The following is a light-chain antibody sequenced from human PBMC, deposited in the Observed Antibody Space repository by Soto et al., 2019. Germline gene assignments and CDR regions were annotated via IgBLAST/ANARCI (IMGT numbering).Light chain of an antibody. J-gene: IGKJ4*01. V-gene: IGKV3-20*01. CDR3: QQYGSYPLT. CDR2: GAS. Sequence: EIVLTQSPGTLSLSPGERATLSCRASQSVSSSYLAWYQQKPGQAPRLLIYGASSRATGIPDRFSGSGSGTDFTLTISRMEPEDFAVYYCQQYGSYPLTFGGGTKGDIK. CDR1: QSVSSSY.